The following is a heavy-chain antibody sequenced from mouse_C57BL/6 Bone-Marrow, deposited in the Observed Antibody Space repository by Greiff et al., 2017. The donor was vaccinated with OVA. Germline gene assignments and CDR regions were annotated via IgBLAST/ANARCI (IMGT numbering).Heavy chain of an antibody. CDR3: ARHGEGYFEV. CDR1: GFTFSDYG. CDR2: ISNLAYSI. V-gene: IGHV5-15*01. Sequence: EVQVVESGGGLVQPGGSLKLSCAASGFTFSDYGMAWVRQAPRKGPEWVAFISNLAYSIYYADTVTGRFTISRENAKNTLYLEMSSLRSEDTAMYYCARHGEGYFEVWGTGTTVTVSS. J-gene: IGHJ1*03.